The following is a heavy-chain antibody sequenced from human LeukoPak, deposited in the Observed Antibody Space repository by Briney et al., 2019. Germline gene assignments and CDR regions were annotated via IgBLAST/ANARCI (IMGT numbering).Heavy chain of an antibody. J-gene: IGHJ4*02. V-gene: IGHV3-30*02. D-gene: IGHD6-13*01. Sequence: GGSLRLSCAASGFTFSSYGMHWVRQAPGKGLEWVAFIRYDGSSKYYADSVKGRFTISRDNSKNTLYLQMNSLRTEDTALYYCARAPDSSWHNFDYWGQGTQVTVSS. CDR2: IRYDGSSK. CDR1: GFTFSSYG. CDR3: ARAPDSSWHNFDY.